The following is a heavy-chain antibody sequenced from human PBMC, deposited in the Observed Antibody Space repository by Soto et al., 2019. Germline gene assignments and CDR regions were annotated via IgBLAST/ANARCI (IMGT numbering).Heavy chain of an antibody. CDR2: IYVGDSDT. CDR3: ARSRTTYYYQYGLDV. CDR1: GHSFTNYW. V-gene: IGHV5-51*04. Sequence: GESLKISCKGSGHSFTNYWIGWVRQMPGKGLEWMGVIYVGDSDTRYSPSFQGQVTISADKPISTAYLQWSSLKASDTAMYYCARSRTTYYYQYGLDVWGQGTTVTVSS. D-gene: IGHD4-17*01. J-gene: IGHJ6*02.